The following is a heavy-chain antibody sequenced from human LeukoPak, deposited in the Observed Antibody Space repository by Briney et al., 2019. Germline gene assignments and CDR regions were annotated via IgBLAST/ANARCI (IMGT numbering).Heavy chain of an antibody. D-gene: IGHD6-6*01. Sequence: GGSLRLSCAASGFTFTSYVMHWVRQAPGKGLEWVAVMSTDGNLKIYTDSVKGRFTISRDNAKNTLYLQMNSLRVEDTAVYYCARGLYSSSLWGQGTLVSVSS. J-gene: IGHJ4*02. CDR3: ARGLYSSSL. CDR1: GFTFTSYV. V-gene: IGHV3-30*04. CDR2: MSTDGNLK.